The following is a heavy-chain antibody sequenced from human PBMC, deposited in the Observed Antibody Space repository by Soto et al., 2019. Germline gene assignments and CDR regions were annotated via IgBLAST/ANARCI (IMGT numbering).Heavy chain of an antibody. CDR3: ARGPVVVVSAPYYFDY. V-gene: IGHV4-30-4*01. D-gene: IGHD2-21*01. CDR2: IYYSGST. CDR1: GGSISSGDNY. Sequence: QLQLQESGPGLVKPSQTLSLTCTVSGGSISSGDNYWSWIRQSPGKGPEWIGNIYYSGSTYYNPSLKSRVSISVDTSRDQFSRKLSSVTAADTAVYYCARGPVVVVSAPYYFDYWGPGTRVTVSS. J-gene: IGHJ4*02.